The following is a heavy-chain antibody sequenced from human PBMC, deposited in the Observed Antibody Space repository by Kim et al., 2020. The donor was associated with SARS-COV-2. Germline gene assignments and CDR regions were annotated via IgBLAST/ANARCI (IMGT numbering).Heavy chain of an antibody. J-gene: IGHJ6*02. CDR3: ARGKGGYSSGWPRVYYGMDV. Sequence: ASVKVSCKASGYTFTSYAMHWVRQAPGQRLEWMGWINAGNGNTKYSQKFQCRVTITRDTSASTAYMELSSLRSEDTAVYYCARGKGGYSSGWPRVYYGMDVWGQGTTVTVSS. CDR2: INAGNGNT. D-gene: IGHD6-19*01. V-gene: IGHV1-3*01. CDR1: GYTFTSYA.